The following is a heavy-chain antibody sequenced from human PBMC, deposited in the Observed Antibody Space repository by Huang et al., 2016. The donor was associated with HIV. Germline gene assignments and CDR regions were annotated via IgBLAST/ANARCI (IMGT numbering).Heavy chain of an antibody. CDR2: ITPFFDKT. Sequence: QVQLVQSGAEVKKPGSSVKVSCKASGGTFSSYVFSWVRQSPGQWLEGMGGITPFFDKTNYAQKFQGRATIIANESTRTAYMEMSSLRPEDTATYYCATGPRGSGSFNWGQGTLVIVSS. CDR1: GGTFSSYV. CDR3: ATGPRGSGSFN. V-gene: IGHV1-69*01. J-gene: IGHJ4*02. D-gene: IGHD1-26*01.